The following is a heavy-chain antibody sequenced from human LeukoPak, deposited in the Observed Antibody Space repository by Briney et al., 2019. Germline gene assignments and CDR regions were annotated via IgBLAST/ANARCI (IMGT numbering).Heavy chain of an antibody. CDR1: GGSFSGYY. Sequence: SETLSLTCAVYGGSFSGYYWSWIRQPPGKGLEWIGEINHSGSTNYNPSLKSRVTTSVDTSKNQFSLKLSSVTAADTAVYYCARLADDSSSWRLFDYWGQGTLVTVSS. D-gene: IGHD6-13*01. J-gene: IGHJ4*02. CDR3: ARLADDSSSWRLFDY. V-gene: IGHV4-34*01. CDR2: INHSGST.